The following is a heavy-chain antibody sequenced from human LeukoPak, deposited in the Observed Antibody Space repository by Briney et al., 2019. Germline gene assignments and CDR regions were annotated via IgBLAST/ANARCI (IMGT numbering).Heavy chain of an antibody. V-gene: IGHV4-30-2*01. Sequence: SQTLSLTCAVSGGSISSGDYSWSWIRQPPGKGLEWIGYIYHSGSTYYNPSLKSRVTISVDRSKNQFSLKLSSVTAADTAVYYCASDDGVGMDVWGQGTTVTVSS. J-gene: IGHJ6*02. CDR1: GGSISSGDYS. CDR3: ASDDGVGMDV. D-gene: IGHD5-24*01. CDR2: IYHSGST.